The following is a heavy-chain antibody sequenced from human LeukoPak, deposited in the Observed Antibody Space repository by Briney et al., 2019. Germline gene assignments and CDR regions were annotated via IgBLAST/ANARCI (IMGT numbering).Heavy chain of an antibody. J-gene: IGHJ5*02. Sequence: SETLSLTCTVSGGSISSSSYYWGWIRQPPGKGLEWIGSIYYSGSTYYNPSLKSRVTISVDTSKNQFSLKLSSVTAADTAVYYCAKAYSSSWYWIRWSDPWGQGTLVTVSS. CDR3: AKAYSSSWYWIRWSDP. CDR2: IYYSGST. V-gene: IGHV4-39*01. D-gene: IGHD6-13*01. CDR1: GGSISSSSYY.